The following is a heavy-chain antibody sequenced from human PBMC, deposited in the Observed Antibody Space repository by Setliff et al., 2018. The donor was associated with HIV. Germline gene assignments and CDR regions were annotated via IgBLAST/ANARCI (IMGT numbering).Heavy chain of an antibody. J-gene: IGHJ6*03. D-gene: IGHD5-12*01. CDR1: GYSFGSYG. V-gene: IGHV1-18*01. CDR3: ASCGSDYYMDV. CDR2: ISPYSGQP. Sequence: ASVKVSCKSSGYSFGSYGINWVRQAPGQGLEWMGWISPYSGQPTYAQKFQGRVTMTADTSTNTVHMELRSLRSDDTAVYYCASCGSDYYMDVWGRGTTVTVSS.